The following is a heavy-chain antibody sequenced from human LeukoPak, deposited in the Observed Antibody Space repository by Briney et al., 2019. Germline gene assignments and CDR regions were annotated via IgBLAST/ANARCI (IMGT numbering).Heavy chain of an antibody. D-gene: IGHD6-13*01. CDR3: ASSYSSSWPPNY. CDR2: ISYDGSNK. V-gene: IGHV3-30-3*01. Sequence: GSLRLSCAASGFTFSSYAMHWVRQAPGKGLEWVAVISYDGSNKYYADSVKGRFTISRDNSKNTLYLQMNSLRAEDTAVYYCASSYSSSWPPNYWGQGTLVTVSS. CDR1: GFTFSSYA. J-gene: IGHJ4*02.